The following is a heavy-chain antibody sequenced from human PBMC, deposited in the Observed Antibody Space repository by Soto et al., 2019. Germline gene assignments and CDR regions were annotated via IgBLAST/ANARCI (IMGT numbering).Heavy chain of an antibody. CDR2: INHSGST. CDR1: GGSFSGYY. CDR3: ARGWGVFETHFDY. J-gene: IGHJ4*02. D-gene: IGHD3-16*01. Sequence: SETLSLTCAVYGGSFSGYYWSWIRQPLGKGLEWIGEINHSGSTNYNPSLKSRVTISVDTSKNQFSLKLSSVTAADTAVYYCARGWGVFETHFDYWGQGTLVTVSS. V-gene: IGHV4-34*01.